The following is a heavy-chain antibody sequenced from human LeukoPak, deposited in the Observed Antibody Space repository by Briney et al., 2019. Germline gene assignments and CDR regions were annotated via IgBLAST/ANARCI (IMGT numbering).Heavy chain of an antibody. CDR1: GFTFSTYA. D-gene: IGHD6-13*01. CDR3: AKDAAGPEY. Sequence: GGSLRLSCAASGFTFSTYAMSWVRQAPRRGLEWVSSIIDSGGATYYADSVKGRFTISRDNSKNTLYLQMNNLRVDDTAVYYCAKDAAGPEYWGQGTLVTVST. J-gene: IGHJ4*02. CDR2: IIDSGGAT. V-gene: IGHV3-23*01.